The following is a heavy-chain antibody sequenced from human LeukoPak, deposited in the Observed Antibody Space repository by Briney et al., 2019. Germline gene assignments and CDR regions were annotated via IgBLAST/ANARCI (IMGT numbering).Heavy chain of an antibody. J-gene: IGHJ4*02. Sequence: PSQTLSLTCAISGDSVSSNTATWNWIRQSPSRGLEWLGRTYYKSKWFSDYVLSVKGRITINADTSQNQFSLHLTSVIPEDTALYFCASQRDYHDDNPYFLYLDYWGQGSQVTVSS. D-gene: IGHD2/OR15-2a*01. V-gene: IGHV6-1*01. CDR3: ASQRDYHDDNPYFLYLDY. CDR2: TYYKSKWFS. CDR1: GDSVSSNTAT.